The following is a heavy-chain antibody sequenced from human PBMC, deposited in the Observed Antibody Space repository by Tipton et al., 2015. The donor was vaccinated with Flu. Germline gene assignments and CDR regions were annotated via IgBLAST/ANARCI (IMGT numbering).Heavy chain of an antibody. J-gene: IGHJ4*02. CDR1: GFTFSSYG. CDR2: IKGDGTEE. D-gene: IGHD2-15*01. CDR3: ARDSGYGPFDS. V-gene: IGHV3-30*19. Sequence: SLRLSCAASGFTFSSYGMHWVRQAPGKGLEWVALIKGDGTEEYYADSVKGRFTISRDNYKNTLYLQMNSLRAEDTAAYYCARDSGYGPFDSWGQGTQVTVSS.